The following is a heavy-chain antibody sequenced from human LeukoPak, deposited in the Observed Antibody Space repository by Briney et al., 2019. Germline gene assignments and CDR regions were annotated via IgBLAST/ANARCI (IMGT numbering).Heavy chain of an antibody. CDR3: ARGNYYDSSGLPFDY. CDR1: GGSFSGYY. CDR2: INHSGST. Sequence: SETLSLTCAVYGGSFSGYYWSWIRQPPGKGLEWIGEINHSGSTNYNPSLKGRVTISLDTSKNQFSLNLTSVTAADTAVYYCARGNYYDSSGLPFDYWGQGTLVTVSS. J-gene: IGHJ4*02. D-gene: IGHD3-22*01. V-gene: IGHV4-34*01.